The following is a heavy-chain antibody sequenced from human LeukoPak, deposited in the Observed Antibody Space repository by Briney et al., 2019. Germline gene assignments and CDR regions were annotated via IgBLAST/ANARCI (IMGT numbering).Heavy chain of an antibody. CDR2: ISYDGSNK. V-gene: IGHV3-30*03. CDR1: GVTFSSYG. Sequence: PGRSLRLSCAASGVTFSSYGMHWVRQAPGKGLEWVAVISYDGSNKYYADSVKGRFTISRDNSKNTLYLQMNSLRAEDTAVYYCAAPIPPKAFDIWGQGTMVTVSS. CDR3: AAPIPPKAFDI. J-gene: IGHJ3*02.